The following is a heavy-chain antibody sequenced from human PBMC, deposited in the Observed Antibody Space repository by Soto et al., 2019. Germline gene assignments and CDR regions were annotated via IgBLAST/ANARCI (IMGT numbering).Heavy chain of an antibody. J-gene: IGHJ6*02. CDR2: ISYDGSNK. D-gene: IGHD3-16*01. CDR1: GFTFRNYG. V-gene: IGHV3-30*03. CDR3: ARGLRLGYFYGMDV. Sequence: QVQLVESGGGVVQPGRSLRLSCAASGFTFRNYGIQRVRQAPVKGLEWVAVISYDGSNKNYADSVKGRFTISRDNSKNTVNLQTKNLRAEDTAVYYCARGLRLGYFYGMDVWGQGTTVPVSS.